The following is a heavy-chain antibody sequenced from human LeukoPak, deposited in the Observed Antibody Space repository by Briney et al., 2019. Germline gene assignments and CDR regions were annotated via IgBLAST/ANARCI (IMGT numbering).Heavy chain of an antibody. CDR1: GFTLSSNA. J-gene: IGHJ4*02. V-gene: IGHV3-30*07. D-gene: IGHD3-3*01. Sequence: GGSLRLSCTASGFTLSSNAMHWVRQAPGKGLEWVAVTSYDGTTKYYADSVKGRFTISRDNSKNTLYLQMNSLRAEDTAVYYCAKEEWLLAVYFDYWGQGTLVTVSS. CDR3: AKEEWLLAVYFDY. CDR2: TSYDGTTK.